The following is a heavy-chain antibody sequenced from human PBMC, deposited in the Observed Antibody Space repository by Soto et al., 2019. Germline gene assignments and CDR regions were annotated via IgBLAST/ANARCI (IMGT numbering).Heavy chain of an antibody. D-gene: IGHD3-22*01. CDR2: IYYGGST. J-gene: IGHJ5*02. CDR1: GGSVSSGSYY. V-gene: IGHV4-61*01. Sequence: SETLSLTCTVSGGSVSSGSYYWSWIRQPPGKGLEWIGYIYYGGSTNYNPSLKSRVTISVDTSRNQFSLKLSSVTAADTAVYFCTREKSRLPFYDSSGYYGHWFDPWGQGALVTVSS. CDR3: TREKSRLPFYDSSGYYGHWFDP.